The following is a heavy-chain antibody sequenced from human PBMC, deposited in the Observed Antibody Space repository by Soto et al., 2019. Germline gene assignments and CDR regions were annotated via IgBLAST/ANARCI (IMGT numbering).Heavy chain of an antibody. D-gene: IGHD2-15*01. CDR2: IYYSGST. Sequence: SETLSLTCTVSGGSISSGDYYWSWIRQPPGKGLEWIGYIYYSGSTYYNPSLKSRVTISVDTSKNQFSLKLSSVTAADTAVYYCARDLVVTGLSNWFDPWGQGTLVTVSS. CDR1: GGSISSGDYY. J-gene: IGHJ5*02. V-gene: IGHV4-30-4*01. CDR3: ARDLVVTGLSNWFDP.